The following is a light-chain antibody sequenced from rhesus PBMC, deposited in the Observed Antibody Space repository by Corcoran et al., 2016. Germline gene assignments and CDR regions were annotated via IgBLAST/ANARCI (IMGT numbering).Light chain of an antibody. CDR1: QGISNH. Sequence: DIQMTQSPSSLSASVGDRVTITCQASQGISNHLAWYQQKPGKVPKLLIHKASTLQSGVPSRFRGSGSGTDFTLTISSLKPEDFATYYCQHGYGTPCTFGPGTKLDIK. V-gene: IGKV1-25*01. J-gene: IGKJ3*01. CDR2: KAS. CDR3: QHGYGTPCT.